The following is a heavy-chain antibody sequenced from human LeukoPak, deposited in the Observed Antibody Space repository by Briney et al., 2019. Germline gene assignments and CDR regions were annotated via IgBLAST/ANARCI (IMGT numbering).Heavy chain of an antibody. CDR2: IIPIFGTA. V-gene: IGHV1-69*06. J-gene: IGHJ6*03. D-gene: IGHD3-16*01. CDR3: ARGRDYETTTYWGDFYMDV. Sequence: ASVKVSCKASGGTFSSYAISWVRQAPGQGLEWMGGIIPIFGTANYAQKFQGRVTITADKSTSTACMELSSLRSEDTAVYYCARGRDYETTTYWGDFYMDVWGKGTTVTVSS. CDR1: GGTFSSYA.